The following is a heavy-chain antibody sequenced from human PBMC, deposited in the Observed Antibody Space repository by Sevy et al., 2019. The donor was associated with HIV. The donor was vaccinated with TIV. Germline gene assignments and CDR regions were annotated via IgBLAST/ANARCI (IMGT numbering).Heavy chain of an antibody. CDR1: GFIFSNHG. CDR3: ARDVDSNYDGIDA. J-gene: IGHJ6*02. Sequence: GGSLRLSCAASGFIFSNHGMHWVRQAPGKGLEWVACIWYDGSDTYYGESVKGRFTISRDNSQNTVDLQMNSLRVEDTAVYYCARDVDSNYDGIDAWGQGTTVTVSS. CDR2: IWYDGSDT. V-gene: IGHV3-33*01. D-gene: IGHD4-4*01.